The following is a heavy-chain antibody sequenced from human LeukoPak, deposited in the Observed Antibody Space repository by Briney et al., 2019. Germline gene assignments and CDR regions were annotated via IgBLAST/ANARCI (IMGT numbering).Heavy chain of an antibody. Sequence: ASVKVSCNASGYTFTGYYMHWVRQAPGQGLEWMGRINPNSGGTNYAQKFQGRVTMTRDTSISTAYMELSRLRSDDTAVYYCARDTAMVYFDYWGQGTLVTVSS. J-gene: IGHJ4*02. CDR1: GYTFTGYY. V-gene: IGHV1-2*06. CDR2: INPNSGGT. D-gene: IGHD5-18*01. CDR3: ARDTAMVYFDY.